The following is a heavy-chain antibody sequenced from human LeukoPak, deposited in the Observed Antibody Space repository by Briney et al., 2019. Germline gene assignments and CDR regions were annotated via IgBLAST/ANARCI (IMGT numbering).Heavy chain of an antibody. V-gene: IGHV4-59*08. J-gene: IGHJ5*02. D-gene: IGHD2/OR15-2a*01. CDR2: VYYTGST. CDR1: SGSISTYF. CDR3: ARAGNTWFDP. Sequence: SETLSLTSTVSSGSISTYFWSWIRQPPGKKLEWIGYVYYTGSTSYNPSLKSRVTISVDTSKSQFSLKLNSVTAADTAVYYCARAGNTWFDPWGQGTLVTVSS.